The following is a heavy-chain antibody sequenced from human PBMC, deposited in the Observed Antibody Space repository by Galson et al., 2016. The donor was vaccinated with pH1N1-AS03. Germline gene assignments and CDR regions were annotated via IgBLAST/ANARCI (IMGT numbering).Heavy chain of an antibody. V-gene: IGHV1-2*02. CDR3: AGGSDSSNWYYYGMDV. D-gene: IGHD6-13*01. CDR1: GYTFVNYG. J-gene: IGHJ6*02. Sequence: SVKVSCKASGYTFVNYGISWVRRAPGQGLEWMGWINPNSGGTNSAQKFQGRVTMTRDTSISTSYMDLSRLRSDDTAVYYCAGGSDSSNWYYYGMDVWGQGTLVTVSS. CDR2: INPNSGGT.